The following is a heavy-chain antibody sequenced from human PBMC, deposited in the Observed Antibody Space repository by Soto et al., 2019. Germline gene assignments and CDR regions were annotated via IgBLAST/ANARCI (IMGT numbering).Heavy chain of an antibody. CDR2: MGPSGGT. CDR3: ARCLHCSNGGRFDP. V-gene: IGHV4-4*02. Sequence: QVHLQESGPGLVTPSGTLSLTCAVSGVSIGSPNWWTWVRQAPGEGLEWFGEMGPSGGTTYNPSLRNSVTITVANSKNHLSLTLTSVTAADTAIYYGARCLHCSNGGRFDPWGQGALVTVSS. CDR1: GVSIGSPNW. D-gene: IGHD2-8*01. J-gene: IGHJ5*02.